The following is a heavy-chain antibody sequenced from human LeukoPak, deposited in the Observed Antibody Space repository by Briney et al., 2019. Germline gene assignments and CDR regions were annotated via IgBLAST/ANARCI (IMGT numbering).Heavy chain of an antibody. J-gene: IGHJ4*02. CDR3: ARVVLAAYYYDSSGYYSFDY. D-gene: IGHD3-22*01. V-gene: IGHV4-34*01. CDR1: GGSFSGYY. Sequence: SETLSLTCAVYGGSFSGYYWSCIRQPPGKGLEWIGSIYYSGSTYYNPSLKSRVTISVDTSKNQFSLKLSSVTAADAAVYYCARVVLAAYYYDSSGYYSFDYWGQGTLVTVSS. CDR2: IYYSGST.